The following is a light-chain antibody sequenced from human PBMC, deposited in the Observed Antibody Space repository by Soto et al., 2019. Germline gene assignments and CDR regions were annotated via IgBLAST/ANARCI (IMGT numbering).Light chain of an antibody. Sequence: EIVLTQSPATLSLSPGERATPSCRASQSVSSYLAWYQQKPGQAPRLLIYDASNRATGIPARFSGSGSGTDFTLTISSLEPEDFAVYYCQQRSNSGVTFGPGTKVDIK. V-gene: IGKV3-11*01. J-gene: IGKJ3*01. CDR1: QSVSSY. CDR2: DAS. CDR3: QQRSNSGVT.